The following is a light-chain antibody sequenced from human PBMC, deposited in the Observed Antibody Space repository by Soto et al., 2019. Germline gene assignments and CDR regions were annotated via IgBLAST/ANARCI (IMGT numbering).Light chain of an antibody. CDR1: QSVSTGF. CDR2: GAF. Sequence: EVVLTQSPGTLSLSPGERATLSCRASQSVSTGFLAWYQQKPGQAPRLLIYGAFSRATGIPDRFSGSGSGTDFSLTISRLEPEDFAVYYCQQYGNSIPITFGQGTRLEIK. CDR3: QQYGNSIPIT. V-gene: IGKV3-20*01. J-gene: IGKJ5*01.